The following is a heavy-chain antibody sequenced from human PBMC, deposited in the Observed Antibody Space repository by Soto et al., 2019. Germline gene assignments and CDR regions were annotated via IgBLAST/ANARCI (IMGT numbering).Heavy chain of an antibody. Sequence: GGSLNICCTCSGYTLHNYLLDWVRQIPGKGREYRGIIYPDDSDTRYSPSFQGQVTISADTSITTAYLQWRSLKAADTAMYYCARGLTSISNHYSFDYWGHGTQVTVSS. CDR1: GYTLHNYL. CDR2: IYPDDSDT. V-gene: IGHV5-51*01. D-gene: IGHD2-21*02. CDR3: ARGLTSISNHYSFDY. J-gene: IGHJ4*01.